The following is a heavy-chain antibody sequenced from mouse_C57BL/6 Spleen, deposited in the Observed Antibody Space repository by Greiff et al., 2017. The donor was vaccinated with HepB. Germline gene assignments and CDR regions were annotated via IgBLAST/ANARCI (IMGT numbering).Heavy chain of an antibody. CDR3: TRSGNYHYFDY. Sequence: QVQLQQSGAELVRPGASVTLSCKASGYTFTDYEMHWVKQTPVHGLEWIGAIDPETGGTAYNQKFKGKAILTADKSSSTAYMELRSLTSEDSAVYYCTRSGNYHYFDYWGQGTTLTVSS. J-gene: IGHJ2*01. V-gene: IGHV1-15*01. CDR1: GYTFTDYE. D-gene: IGHD2-1*01. CDR2: IDPETGGT.